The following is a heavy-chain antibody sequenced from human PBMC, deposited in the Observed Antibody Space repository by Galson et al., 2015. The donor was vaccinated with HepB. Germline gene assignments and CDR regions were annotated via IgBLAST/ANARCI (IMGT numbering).Heavy chain of an antibody. CDR1: GFTFSNAW. CDR3: WVPPELWFGDDAFDI. J-gene: IGHJ3*02. D-gene: IGHD3-10*01. V-gene: IGHV3-15*01. CDR2: IKSKTDGGTT. Sequence: SLRLSCAASGFTFSNAWMSWVRQVPGKGLEWVGRIKSKTDGGTTDYAAPVKGRFTISRDDSKNTLYLQMNSLKTEDTAVYYCWVPPELWFGDDAFDIWGQGTMVTVSS.